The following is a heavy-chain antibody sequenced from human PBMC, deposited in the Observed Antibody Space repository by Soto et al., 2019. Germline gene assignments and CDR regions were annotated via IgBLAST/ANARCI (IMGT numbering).Heavy chain of an antibody. D-gene: IGHD6-6*01. CDR3: AKVVLQLVIGTYYFDY. V-gene: IGHV3-23*01. CDR2: ISGSGGST. J-gene: IGHJ4*02. CDR1: GFTFSSYS. Sequence: GGSLRLSCAASGFTFSSYSISWVRQAPWKGLEWVSAISGSGGSTYYADSVKGRFTISRDNSKNTLYLQMNSLRAEDTAVYYCAKVVLQLVIGTYYFDYSGQGTLVPVCS.